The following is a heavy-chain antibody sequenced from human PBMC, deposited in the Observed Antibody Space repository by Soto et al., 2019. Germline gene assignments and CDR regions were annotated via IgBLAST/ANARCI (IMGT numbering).Heavy chain of an antibody. CDR1: GFTFSSYA. V-gene: IGHV3-23*01. CDR2: ISGSGGST. Sequence: GGSLRLSCAASGFTFSSYAMSWVRQAPGKGLEWVSAISGSGGSTYYADSVKGRFTISRDNSKNTLYLQMNSLRAEDTAVYYCAKVLAAGTTQHYYGMDVWGQGTTVTVSS. D-gene: IGHD6-13*01. J-gene: IGHJ6*02. CDR3: AKVLAAGTTQHYYGMDV.